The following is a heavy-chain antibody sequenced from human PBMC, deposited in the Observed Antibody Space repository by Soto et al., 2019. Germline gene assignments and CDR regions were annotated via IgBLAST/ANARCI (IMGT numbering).Heavy chain of an antibody. V-gene: IGHV3-30*18. CDR2: ISYDETYK. Sequence: SLRLSCAPSGFTFSRYRMHWHRLAPGKWLEWVAVISYDETYKYYADSVKGRFSISRDNSKDTLYVQMNSLRPEDTDVYYCAKELNPQSNIFYGTDVWGQGTTVTVSS. CDR3: AKELNPQSNIFYGTDV. D-gene: IGHD2-8*01. J-gene: IGHJ6*02. CDR1: GFTFSRYR.